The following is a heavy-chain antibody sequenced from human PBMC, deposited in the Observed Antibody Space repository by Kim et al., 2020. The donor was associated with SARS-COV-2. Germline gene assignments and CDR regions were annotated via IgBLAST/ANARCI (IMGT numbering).Heavy chain of an antibody. CDR1: GYTFTSYD. J-gene: IGHJ5*02. CDR3: ARGLLVRGGYCSSTSCYDFDP. V-gene: IGHV1-8*01. D-gene: IGHD2-2*03. CDR2: MNPNSGNT. Sequence: ASVKVSCKASGYTFTSYDINWVRQATGQGLEWMGWMNPNSGNTGYAQKFQGRVTMTRNTSISTAYMELSSLRSEDTAVYYCARGLLVRGGYCSSTSCYDFDPWGQGTLVTVSS.